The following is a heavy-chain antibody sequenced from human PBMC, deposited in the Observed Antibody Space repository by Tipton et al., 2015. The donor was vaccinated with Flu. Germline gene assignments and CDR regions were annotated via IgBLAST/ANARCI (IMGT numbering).Heavy chain of an antibody. Sequence: SLRLSCAASGFTFSSYGMHWVRQAPGKGLEWVAVIWYDGSNKYYADSVKGRFTTSRDNSKNTLYLQMNSLRAEDTAVYYCAKDGHPSGPYSSGWYYFDYWGQGTLVTVSS. CDR1: GFTFSSYG. J-gene: IGHJ4*02. CDR2: IWYDGSNK. CDR3: AKDGHPSGPYSSGWYYFDY. V-gene: IGHV3-33*06. D-gene: IGHD6-19*01.